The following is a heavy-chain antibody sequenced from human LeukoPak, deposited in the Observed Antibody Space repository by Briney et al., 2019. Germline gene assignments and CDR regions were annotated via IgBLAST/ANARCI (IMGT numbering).Heavy chain of an antibody. CDR3: ARTYCGGDYPPGDDAFDI. V-gene: IGHV3-21*01. D-gene: IGHD2-21*02. CDR2: ISSSSSYI. CDR1: GFSFSSYS. J-gene: IGHJ3*02. Sequence: PGGSLRLSCAASGFSFSSYSMNWVRQAPGKGLEWVSSISSSSSYIYYADSVKGRFTISRDNAKNSLYLQMNSLRAEDTAVYYCARTYCGGDYPPGDDAFDIWGQGTMVTVSS.